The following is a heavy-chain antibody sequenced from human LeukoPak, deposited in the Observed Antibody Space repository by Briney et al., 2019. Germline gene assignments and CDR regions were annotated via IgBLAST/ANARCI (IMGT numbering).Heavy chain of an antibody. D-gene: IGHD6-19*01. Sequence: PGGSLRLSCAASGFTFSSYAMSWFRQAPGKGLEWVGFIRSKAYGGTTEYAASVKGRFTISRDDSKSIAYLQMNSLKTEDTAVYYCTRGSSGWYYYYYGMDVWGQGTTVTVSS. CDR3: TRGSSGWYYYYYGMDV. V-gene: IGHV3-49*03. J-gene: IGHJ6*02. CDR2: IRSKAYGGTT. CDR1: GFTFSSYA.